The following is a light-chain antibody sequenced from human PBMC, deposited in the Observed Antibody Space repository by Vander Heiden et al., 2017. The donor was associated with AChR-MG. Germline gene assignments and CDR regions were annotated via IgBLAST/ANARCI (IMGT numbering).Light chain of an antibody. V-gene: IGKV1-39*01. CDR1: PSISSY. CDR3: QQCDSTPWT. Sequence: DSQMTQSQSSLSASVGDRVTITCRASPSISSYLNWYQQKTGKVPKLLIYAASSLESGVPSRFSGSGSGTDFTLTISRLQPEDFATYSCQQCDSTPWTFGQGTKVEIK. J-gene: IGKJ1*01. CDR2: AAS.